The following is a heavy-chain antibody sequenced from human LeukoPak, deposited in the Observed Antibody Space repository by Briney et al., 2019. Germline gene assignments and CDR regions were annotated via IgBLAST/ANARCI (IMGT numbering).Heavy chain of an antibody. CDR2: ISYDGSNK. CDR1: GFTFSSYA. V-gene: IGHV3-30-3*01. D-gene: IGHD6-19*01. CDR3: ARERQWLVLSYFDY. Sequence: GGSLRLSCAASGFTFSSYATHWVRQAPGKGLEWVAVISYDGSNKYYADSVKGRFTISRDNSKNTLYLQMNSLRAEDTAVYYCARERQWLVLSYFDYWGQGTLVTVSS. J-gene: IGHJ4*02.